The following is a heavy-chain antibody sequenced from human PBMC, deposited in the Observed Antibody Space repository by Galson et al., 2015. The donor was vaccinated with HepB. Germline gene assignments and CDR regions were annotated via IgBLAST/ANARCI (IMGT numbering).Heavy chain of an antibody. V-gene: IGHV3-23*01. J-gene: IGHJ2*01. D-gene: IGHD3-22*01. CDR3: AKAGGYDSSGYPYWYFDL. CDR2: ISGSGGST. Sequence: SLRLSCAASGFTFSSYAMSWVRQAPGKGLEWVSAISGSGGSTYYADSVKGRFTISRDNSKNTLYLQMNSLRAEDTAVYYCAKAGGYDSSGYPYWYFDLWGRGTLVTVSS. CDR1: GFTFSSYA.